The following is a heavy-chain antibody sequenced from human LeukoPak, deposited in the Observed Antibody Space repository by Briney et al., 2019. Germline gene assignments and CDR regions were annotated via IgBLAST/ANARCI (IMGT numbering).Heavy chain of an antibody. D-gene: IGHD6-19*01. CDR1: GFTFSRYW. CDR2: IYSGGST. CDR3: ASRSGAIAVAGSNWFDP. J-gene: IGHJ5*02. Sequence: PGGSLRLSCAASGFTFSRYWMSWVRQAPGKGLEWVSVIYSGGSTYYADSVKGRFTISRDNSKNTLYLQMNSLRAEDTAVYYCASRSGAIAVAGSNWFDPWGQGTLVTVSS. V-gene: IGHV3-66*01.